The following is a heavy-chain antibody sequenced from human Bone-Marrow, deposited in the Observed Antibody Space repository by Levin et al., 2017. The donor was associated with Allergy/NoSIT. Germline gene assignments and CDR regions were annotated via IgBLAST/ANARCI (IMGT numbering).Heavy chain of an antibody. V-gene: IGHV3-30-3*01. CDR2: MSYEGSNR. Sequence: PGGSLRLSCAASGFTLSTYAMYWVRQAPGKGLEWVAVMSYEGSNRYYADSVKGRFTISKDNSKNTLYLQMNSLRADDTAVYYCARDLGSGSDFWGQGTLVTVSS. CDR1: GFTLSTYA. J-gene: IGHJ4*02. D-gene: IGHD3-3*01. CDR3: ARDLGSGSDF.